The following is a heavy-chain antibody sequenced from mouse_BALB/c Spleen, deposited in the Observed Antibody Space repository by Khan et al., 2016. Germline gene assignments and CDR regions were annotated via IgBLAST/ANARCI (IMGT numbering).Heavy chain of an antibody. Sequence: QIQLVQSGPELKRPGKTVKISCKASGYTFTNYGINWVKQAPGKGLKWMGWINTYSGESTYADDFKGRFAFSLETSANTAYLQINNLKNEDTATYYCARYHYYYCSSRYFDVGGAGTTVTVSS. D-gene: IGHD1-1*01. CDR2: INTYSGES. V-gene: IGHV9-3-1*01. J-gene: IGHJ1*01. CDR3: ARYHYYYCSSRYFDV. CDR1: GYTFTNYG.